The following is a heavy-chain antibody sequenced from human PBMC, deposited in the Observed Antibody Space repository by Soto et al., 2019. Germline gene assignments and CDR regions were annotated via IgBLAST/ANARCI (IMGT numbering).Heavy chain of an antibody. CDR1: GFTFSTNS. CDR2: IHSSSSWE. CDR3: VFDFWLVPTV. V-gene: IGHV3-48*01. D-gene: IGHD3-3*01. J-gene: IGHJ6*04. Sequence: EVQLVESGGGLVQPGGSLTLSCAASGFTFSTNSMNWVRQAPGRGLEWVSYIHSSSSWEVYADSVRGRFTVSRDNAKNSLYLQMSSLRAEDTAVYYCVFDFWLVPTVWGKGTTVTVSS.